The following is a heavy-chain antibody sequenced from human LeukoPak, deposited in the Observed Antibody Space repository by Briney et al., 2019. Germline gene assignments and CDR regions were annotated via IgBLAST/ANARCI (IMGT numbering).Heavy chain of an antibody. J-gene: IGHJ3*02. D-gene: IGHD3-9*01. CDR3: ASIWHYDILTGYPNAFDI. V-gene: IGHV3-21*05. CDR1: GFTFSSYS. Sequence: GGSLRLSCAASGFTFSSYSMNWVRQAPGKGLEWVSYISGSGSSIYYADSVKGRFTISRDNAKNSLYLQMNSLRAEDTAVYYCASIWHYDILTGYPNAFDIWGQGTMVTVSS. CDR2: ISGSGSSI.